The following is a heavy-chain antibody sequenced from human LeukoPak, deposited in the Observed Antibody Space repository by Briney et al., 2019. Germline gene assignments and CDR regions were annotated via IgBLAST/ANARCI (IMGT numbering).Heavy chain of an antibody. V-gene: IGHV1-2*02. J-gene: IGHJ6*03. CDR1: GGNFSSYA. CDR2: INPNSGGT. D-gene: IGHD1-26*01. CDR3: ARGRVGATGLYYYYYMDV. Sequence: VASVKVSCKASGGNFSSYALTWVRQAPGQGLEWMGWINPNSGGTNYAQKFQGRVTMTRDTSISTAYMELSRLRSDDTAVYYCARGRVGATGLYYYYYMDVWGKGTTVTVSS.